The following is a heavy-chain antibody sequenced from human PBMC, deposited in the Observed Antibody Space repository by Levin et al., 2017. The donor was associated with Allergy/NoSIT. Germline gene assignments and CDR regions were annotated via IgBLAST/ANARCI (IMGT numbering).Heavy chain of an antibody. J-gene: IGHJ4*02. CDR3: ASCSSTSCYTGIDY. CDR2: ISSSSSYI. CDR1: GFTFSSYS. D-gene: IGHD2-2*02. Sequence: PGGSLRLSCAASGFTFSSYSMNWVRQAPGKGLEWVSSISSSSSYIYYADSVKGRFTISRDNAKNSLYLQMNSLRAEDTAVYYCASCSSTSCYTGIDYWGQGTLVTVSS. V-gene: IGHV3-21*01.